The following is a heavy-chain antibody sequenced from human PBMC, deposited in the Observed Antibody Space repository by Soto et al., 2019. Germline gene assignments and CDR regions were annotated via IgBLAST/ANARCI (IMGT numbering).Heavy chain of an antibody. V-gene: IGHV4-30-4*01. CDR2: IHNSGSP. Sequence: QVQLQESGPGLVSPSQTLSLTCSVSGASIYNGGYFCIWIRQSPGKGLVWIGQIHNSGSPYNNPSLKSRVTISADKSMNHISLALNSVTAADTAMYYCARGPTTEQVDSWGQGILVTVAS. J-gene: IGHJ4*02. CDR3: ARGPTTEQVDS. CDR1: GASIYNGGYF. D-gene: IGHD1-1*01.